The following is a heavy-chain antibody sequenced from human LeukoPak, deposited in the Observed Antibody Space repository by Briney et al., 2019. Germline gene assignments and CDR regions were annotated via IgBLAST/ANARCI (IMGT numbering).Heavy chain of an antibody. D-gene: IGHD4-17*01. CDR2: INPNSGGT. CDR3: TRHPRATVTMGPYFDY. Sequence: ASVKVSCKASGYTFTGYYMHWVRQAPGQGLEWMGRINPNSGGTNYAQKFQGRVTMTRDTSISTAYMELSRLRSEDTAVYYCTRHPRATVTMGPYFDYWGQGTLVTVSS. V-gene: IGHV1-2*06. CDR1: GYTFTGYY. J-gene: IGHJ4*02.